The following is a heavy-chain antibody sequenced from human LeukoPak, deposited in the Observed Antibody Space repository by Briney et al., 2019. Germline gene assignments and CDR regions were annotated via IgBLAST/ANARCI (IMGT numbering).Heavy chain of an antibody. J-gene: IGHJ4*02. CDR3: ARLSGSGPNTVYYFDY. V-gene: IGHV3-7*01. CDR2: IKQDGSLK. D-gene: IGHD3-10*01. CDR1: GFTFSSYW. Sequence: GSLRLSCAASGFTFSSYWMTWVRQAPGKGLEWVANIKQDGSLKYHVDSVKGRFTISRDNAKNSLYLQMNSLRAEDTAVYYCARLSGSGPNTVYYFDYWGQGTLVTVSS.